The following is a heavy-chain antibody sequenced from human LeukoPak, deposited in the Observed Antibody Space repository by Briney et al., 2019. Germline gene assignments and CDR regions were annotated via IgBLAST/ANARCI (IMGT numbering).Heavy chain of an antibody. Sequence: SETLSLTCTVSGGSIGDYFWNWIRQPPGKGPEWIGYIYYSGTTNYNPSLKSRVTISVDTSKNQFSLRLNSVTAADTAVYYCARDFYDTSGYYLRGYYDLWGRGTLVTVSS. CDR1: GGSIGDYF. CDR3: ARDFYDTSGYYLRGYYDL. V-gene: IGHV4-59*01. CDR2: IYYSGTT. J-gene: IGHJ2*01. D-gene: IGHD3-22*01.